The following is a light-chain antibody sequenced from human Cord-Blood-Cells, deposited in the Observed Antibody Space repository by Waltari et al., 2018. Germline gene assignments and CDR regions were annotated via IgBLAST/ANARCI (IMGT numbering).Light chain of an antibody. Sequence: SALTPPASLSGSPGQSITISCTGTSSDVGGYNSVSWYPQHPGKAPKLMIYEVSNRPSGVSNRFSGAKSGNTASLTISGLRAEDEADYYCSSYTSSSTLVFGTGTKVTVL. CDR1: SSDVGGYNS. V-gene: IGLV2-14*01. CDR3: SSYTSSSTLV. J-gene: IGLJ1*01. CDR2: EVS.